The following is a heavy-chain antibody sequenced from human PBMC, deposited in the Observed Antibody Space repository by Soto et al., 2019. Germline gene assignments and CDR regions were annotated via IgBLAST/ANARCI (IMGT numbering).Heavy chain of an antibody. Sequence: GGSLRLSFTAYGFTLTSQWLHWVRQAPGKGLMWISRILNDGTTTNYADSVKGRFTVSRDNAKKTMSLQMNNLRAEDTAVYYCATWRGGYTYGLDHWGQGT. J-gene: IGHJ4*02. V-gene: IGHV3-74*01. CDR3: ATWRGGYTYGLDH. D-gene: IGHD5-18*01. CDR1: GFTLTSQW. CDR2: ILNDGTTT.